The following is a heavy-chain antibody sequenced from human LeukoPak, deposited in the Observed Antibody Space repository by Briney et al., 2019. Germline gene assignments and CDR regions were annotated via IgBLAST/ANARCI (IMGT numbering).Heavy chain of an antibody. CDR1: GFTFNNYG. J-gene: IGHJ3*02. CDR2: IRYDGSNT. D-gene: IGHD1-26*01. V-gene: IGHV3-30*02. Sequence: GGSLRLSCAASGFTFNNYGMHWVRQAPGKVLEWLAFIRYDGSNTYYADSVKGRFTISRDNAKNSLYLQMNYLRAEDTAVYYCARDPSYRGFDAFDIWGQGTMVTVSS. CDR3: ARDPSYRGFDAFDI.